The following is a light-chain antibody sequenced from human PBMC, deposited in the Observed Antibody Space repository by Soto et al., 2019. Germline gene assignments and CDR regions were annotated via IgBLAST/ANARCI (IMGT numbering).Light chain of an antibody. Sequence: QSALTQPPSASGSPGQSVTISCTGTSSDVGAYNYVSWYQQHAGKAPKLVIYEVTKRPSGVPDRFPGSKSANTASLTVSGLLAEDEADYYCSSFASSNTWVFGGGTKVTVL. J-gene: IGLJ3*02. CDR2: EVT. CDR3: SSFASSNTWV. CDR1: SSDVGAYNY. V-gene: IGLV2-8*01.